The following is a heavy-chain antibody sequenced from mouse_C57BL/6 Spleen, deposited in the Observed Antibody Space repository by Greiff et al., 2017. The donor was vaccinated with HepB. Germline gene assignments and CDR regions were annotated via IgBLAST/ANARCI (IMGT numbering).Heavy chain of an antibody. CDR1: GYTFTSYW. Sequence: QVQLQQPGAELVKPGASVKMSCKASGYTFTSYWITWVKQRPGQGLEWIGDIYPGSGSTNYNEKFKSKATLTVDTSSSTAYMQLSSLTSEDSAVYYCARFRQGVVADYYAMDYWGQGTSVTVSS. CDR2: IYPGSGST. J-gene: IGHJ4*01. V-gene: IGHV1-55*01. CDR3: ARFRQGVVADYYAMDY. D-gene: IGHD1-1*01.